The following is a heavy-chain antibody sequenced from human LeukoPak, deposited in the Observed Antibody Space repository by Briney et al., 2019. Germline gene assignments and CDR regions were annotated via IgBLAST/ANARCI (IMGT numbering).Heavy chain of an antibody. CDR3: TRGPTPPYLDD. Sequence: ASVKVSCKATGYTFTSYAVNWVRLGPGQGLEWMGWICVGNGNTNYAQKFPGSVTITTDTSTTTAYMELRSLRADDTAVYYCTRGPTPPYLDDWGQGTLVTVAS. CDR1: GYTFTSYA. J-gene: IGHJ4*02. CDR2: ICVGNGNT. V-gene: IGHV1-18*01.